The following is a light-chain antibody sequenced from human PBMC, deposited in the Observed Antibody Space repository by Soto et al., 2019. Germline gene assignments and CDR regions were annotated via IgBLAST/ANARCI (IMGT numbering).Light chain of an antibody. Sequence: IVLTQSPGTLSFSPGERATLSCWTSQTISSRHLAWYQQRPGQPPRLLIHAASSRATGIPDRFSGSGSGTDFTLTISRVEPEDFALYYCQQYGTSLWTFGQGTKVDI. CDR2: AAS. CDR1: QTISSRH. CDR3: QQYGTSLWT. V-gene: IGKV3-20*01. J-gene: IGKJ1*01.